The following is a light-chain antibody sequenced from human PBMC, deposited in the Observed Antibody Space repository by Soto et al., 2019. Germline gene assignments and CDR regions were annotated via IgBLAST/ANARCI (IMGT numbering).Light chain of an antibody. CDR2: SAS. V-gene: IGKV1-17*01. CDR1: QGIRND. CDR3: LQHNSYPLT. J-gene: IGKJ4*01. Sequence: DIQMTQSPSSLSASVGDRVTITCRASQGIRNDLGWYQQKPGKAPKRLIYSASSLQSGVTSRFSSSGYGPKFTPTNSSLQPEDFATYYCLQHNSYPLTFGGGTKVEIK.